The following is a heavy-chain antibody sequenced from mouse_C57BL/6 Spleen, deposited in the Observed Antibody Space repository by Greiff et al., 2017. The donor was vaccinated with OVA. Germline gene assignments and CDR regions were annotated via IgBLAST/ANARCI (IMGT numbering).Heavy chain of an antibody. CDR2: ILPGSGST. V-gene: IGHV1-9*01. Sequence: VQLQQSGAELMKPGASVKLSCKATGFTFTGYWIEWVKQRPGHGLEWIGEILPGSGSTTYNEKFTGKATFTADTSSNTAYMQLSRLTTEDSTIYSCARGGSSYWFAYWGQGTLVTVSA. J-gene: IGHJ3*01. D-gene: IGHD1-1*01. CDR1: GFTFTGYW. CDR3: ARGGSSYWFAY.